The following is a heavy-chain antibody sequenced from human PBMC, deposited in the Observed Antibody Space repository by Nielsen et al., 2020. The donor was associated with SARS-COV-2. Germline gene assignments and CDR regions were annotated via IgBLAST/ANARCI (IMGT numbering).Heavy chain of an antibody. CDR2: INSDGTST. V-gene: IGHV3-74*01. J-gene: IGHJ4*02. CDR1: GFTFSTYW. Sequence: GESLKISCAASGFTFSTYWMHWVRQAPGKGLVWVSRINSDGTSTTYADYVKGRFTISRDNAKNTLFLEMNSLRAEDTAVYYCARDISRHWGQGTLVTVSS. CDR3: ARDISRH.